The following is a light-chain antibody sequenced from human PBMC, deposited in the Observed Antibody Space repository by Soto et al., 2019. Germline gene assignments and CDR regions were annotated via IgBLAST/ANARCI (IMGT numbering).Light chain of an antibody. CDR3: QQYKNWPLT. V-gene: IGKV3-15*01. CDR1: QSVTST. J-gene: IGKJ4*01. Sequence: MTQSPSTLSASVGDRVTITCRASQSVTSTLAWYQQKPGQAPRLLIHGASTRATGIPARFSGSGSGTEFTLTISSLQSEDFAVYYCQQYKNWPLTFGGGTKVEIK. CDR2: GAS.